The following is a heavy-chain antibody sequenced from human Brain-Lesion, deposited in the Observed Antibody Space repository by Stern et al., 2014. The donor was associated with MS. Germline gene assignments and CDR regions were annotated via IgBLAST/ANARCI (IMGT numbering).Heavy chain of an antibody. CDR3: ATLSPGAGGNYYWHFDY. D-gene: IGHD1-26*01. CDR2: FDPEAGET. Sequence: QVHLVESGAEVKKPGASVKVSCKVSGYTLTELSMHWVRQAPRKGLEWMGGFDPEAGETIYAQKFQGRVTMTEDTSTDTAYMELSSLRSEDTAVYYCATLSPGAGGNYYWHFDYWGQGTLVTVSS. J-gene: IGHJ4*02. V-gene: IGHV1-24*01. CDR1: GYTLTELS.